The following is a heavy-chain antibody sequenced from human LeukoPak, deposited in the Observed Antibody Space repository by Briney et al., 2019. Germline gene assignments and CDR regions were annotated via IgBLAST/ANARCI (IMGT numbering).Heavy chain of an antibody. Sequence: SETLSLTCTVSGGSISSYYWSWIRQPPGKGLEWIGYIYYSGSTNYNPSLKSRVTISVDTSKNQFSLKLSSVTAADTAVYYCARGPFNFDQLGELSLTKYNWFDPWGQGTLVTVSS. CDR2: IYYSGST. J-gene: IGHJ5*02. D-gene: IGHD3-16*02. V-gene: IGHV4-59*01. CDR1: GGSISSYY. CDR3: ARGPFNFDQLGELSLTKYNWFDP.